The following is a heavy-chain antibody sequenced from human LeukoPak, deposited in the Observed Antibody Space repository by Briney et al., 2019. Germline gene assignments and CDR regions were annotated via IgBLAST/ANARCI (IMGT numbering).Heavy chain of an antibody. CDR3: APTAEAYTSWWKV. V-gene: IGHV1-2*02. CDR2: INPDSGFT. CDR1: GYKFTDDY. D-gene: IGHD3-16*01. Sequence: ASVKVSCKASGYKFTDDYMHWVRQAPGQGLEFMGWINPDSGFTNYAQKFKSRVTMTRDTSISTAYLEVRSLTSDDTAVYYCAPTAEAYTSWWKVWGQGTLVTASS. J-gene: IGHJ4*02.